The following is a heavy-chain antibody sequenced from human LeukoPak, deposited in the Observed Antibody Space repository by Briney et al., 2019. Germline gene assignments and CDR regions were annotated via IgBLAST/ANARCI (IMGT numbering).Heavy chain of an antibody. Sequence: GGSLRLSCAASGFTFSGSAMHWVHQASGKGLEWVGRIRSKTNNYATAYAASVKGRFTISRDDSKNTAYLQMNSLKTDDTAVYFCTKGKWGYPFDYWGQGTLVTVSS. J-gene: IGHJ4*02. D-gene: IGHD1-26*01. CDR3: TKGKWGYPFDY. CDR2: IRSKTNNYAT. V-gene: IGHV3-73*01. CDR1: GFTFSGSA.